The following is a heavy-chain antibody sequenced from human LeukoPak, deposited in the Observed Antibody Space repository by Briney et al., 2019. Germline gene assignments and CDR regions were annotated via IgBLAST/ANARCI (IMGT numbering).Heavy chain of an antibody. CDR3: TTDPSESGYDAYYYYYYMDV. V-gene: IGHV3-74*01. D-gene: IGHD5-12*01. CDR1: GFTFSSYW. CDR2: INSDGSST. Sequence: SGGSLRLSCAASGFTFSSYWMHWVRQAPGKGLVWVSRINSDGSSTSYADSVKGRFTISRDDSKNTLYLQMNSLKTEDTAVYYCTTDPSESGYDAYYYYYYMDVWGKGTTVTVSS. J-gene: IGHJ6*03.